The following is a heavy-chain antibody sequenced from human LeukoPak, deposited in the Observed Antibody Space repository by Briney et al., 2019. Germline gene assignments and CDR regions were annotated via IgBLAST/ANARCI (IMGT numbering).Heavy chain of an antibody. Sequence: SETLSLTCTVSGYSISSGYYWGWIRQPPGKGLEWIGSIYHSGSTYYNPSLKSRVTISVDTSKNQFSLKLSSVTAADTAVYYCARERVAHGDYEGRYFDYWGQGTLVTVSS. V-gene: IGHV4-38-2*02. CDR1: GYSISSGYY. J-gene: IGHJ4*02. CDR3: ARERVAHGDYEGRYFDY. CDR2: IYHSGST. D-gene: IGHD4-17*01.